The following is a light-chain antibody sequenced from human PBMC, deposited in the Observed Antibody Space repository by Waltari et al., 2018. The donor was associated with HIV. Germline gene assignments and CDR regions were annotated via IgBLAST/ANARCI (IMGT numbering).Light chain of an antibody. J-gene: IGLJ2*01. CDR2: DNS. Sequence: QSVLTQPPSVSGAPGQRVTISCTGSSSHIGAGYDVPWYQPLPGTAPKPLPHDNSNRPAGVPDRFSGSKSGPSASLAITGLQAEDEADYYYQSYDSSLSVVFGGGTKLTVL. V-gene: IGLV1-40*01. CDR1: SSHIGAGYD. CDR3: QSYDSSLSVV.